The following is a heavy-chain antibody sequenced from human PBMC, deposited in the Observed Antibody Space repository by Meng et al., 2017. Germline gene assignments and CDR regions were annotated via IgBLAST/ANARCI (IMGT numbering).Heavy chain of an antibody. CDR1: GFTCEGYG. D-gene: IGHD3-22*01. CDR2: IEWNGGST. J-gene: IGHJ5*02. V-gene: IGHV3-20*03. CDR3: ARGGRSGYYGRCDP. Sequence: VVGAEGGVVGPWGGLGRSFAASGFTCEGYGKSWVRAGPGKGVVWVSGIEWNGGSTGYADAVKSRFTISRGNAKNSLFLHVNSLRAEDTALDCCARGGRSGYYGRCDPWGQGTLVTVSS.